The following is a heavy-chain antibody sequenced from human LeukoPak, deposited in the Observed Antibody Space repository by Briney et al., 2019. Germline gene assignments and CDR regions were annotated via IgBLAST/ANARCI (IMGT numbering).Heavy chain of an antibody. CDR1: GGSISSGYY. V-gene: IGHV4-38-2*02. D-gene: IGHD6-13*01. CDR3: ASHIAAAGKLLFKGTNWYFDL. J-gene: IGHJ2*01. Sequence: PETLSLTCTVSGGSISSGYYWGWIRQPPGKGLEWIGSIYHSGSTYYNPSLKSRVTISVDTSKNQFSLKLSSVTAADTAVYYCASHIAAAGKLLFKGTNWYFDLWGRGTLVTVSS. CDR2: IYHSGST.